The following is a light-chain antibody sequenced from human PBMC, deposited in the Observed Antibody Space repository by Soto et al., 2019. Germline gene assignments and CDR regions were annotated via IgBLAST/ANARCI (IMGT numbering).Light chain of an antibody. CDR2: AAS. J-gene: IGKJ1*01. V-gene: IGKV1-39*01. Sequence: GDRVTITCRASQSISSYLNWYQQKPGKAPKLLIYAASSLQSGVPSRFSGSGSGTDFTLTISSLQPEDFATYYCQQTYSTPRTFGQGTKVEIK. CDR3: QQTYSTPRT. CDR1: QSISSY.